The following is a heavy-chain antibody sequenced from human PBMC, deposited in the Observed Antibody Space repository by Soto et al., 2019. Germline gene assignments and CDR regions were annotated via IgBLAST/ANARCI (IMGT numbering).Heavy chain of an antibody. CDR3: ARDVLGGRYSMDV. D-gene: IGHD1-26*01. V-gene: IGHV3-64*01. CDR1: GFTFNSYA. J-gene: IGHJ6*03. Sequence: EVQLVESGGGLVQPGGSLRLSCAASGFTFNSYAMRWVRQAPGKGLEYVSAISSNGGSTYYANSVKGRFTISRDNSKNTLYLQMGSLRAEDMAVYYCARDVLGGRYSMDVWGQGTTATVSS. CDR2: ISSNGGST.